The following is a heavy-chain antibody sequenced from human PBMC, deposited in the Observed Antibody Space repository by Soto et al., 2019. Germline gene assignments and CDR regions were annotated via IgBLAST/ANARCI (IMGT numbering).Heavy chain of an antibody. CDR2: ISGGGDAT. J-gene: IGHJ2*01. V-gene: IGHV3-23*01. CDR3: VKKIAGTTTSGAYWYFDL. D-gene: IGHD1-26*01. Sequence: EVQLLESGGGLVQPGGSLTLSCAASGFTFSEFAMNWVRQAPGKGLEWVSGISGGGDATFYADSVKGRFTISRVQSKNTVYLQMNGLRADDTDVYYCVKKIAGTTTSGAYWYFDLWGRGTLVTVSS. CDR1: GFTFSEFA.